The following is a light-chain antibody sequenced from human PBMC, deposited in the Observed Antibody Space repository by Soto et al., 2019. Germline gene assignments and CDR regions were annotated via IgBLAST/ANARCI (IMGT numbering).Light chain of an antibody. CDR3: QQRSNWPPVCT. Sequence: EIVLTQSPATLSLSPGERATLSCRASQSVSSYLAWYQQKPGQAPRLLLYDASDMATGIPARFSGSGSGTDLTLTISSLEPEDFAVYYCQQRSNWPPVCTFGGVTKVEIK. V-gene: IGKV3-11*01. J-gene: IGKJ4*01. CDR1: QSVSSY. CDR2: DAS.